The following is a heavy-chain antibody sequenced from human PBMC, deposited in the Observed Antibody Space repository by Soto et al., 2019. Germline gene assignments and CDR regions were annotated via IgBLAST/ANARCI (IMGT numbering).Heavy chain of an antibody. J-gene: IGHJ6*04. V-gene: IGHV4-4*02. CDR3: AAQTISYTWGV. CDR2: VLDGTQ. Sequence: QVELQESGPGLVKPSETLSLTCTVSRAPITTTKWWAWVRLPPGKGLEWIGEVLDGTQYSNPSLASRMTMPTDKSKAHFSLRLTSGSAAVTAIYYNAAQTISYTWGVWGRGSTVTVSS. D-gene: IGHD3-16*01. CDR1: RAPITTTKW.